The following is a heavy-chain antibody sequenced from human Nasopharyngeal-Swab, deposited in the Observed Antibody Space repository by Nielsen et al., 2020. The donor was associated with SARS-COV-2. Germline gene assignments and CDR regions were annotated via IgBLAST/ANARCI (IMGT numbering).Heavy chain of an antibody. CDR1: GFTFSRYA. D-gene: IGHD3-3*01. V-gene: IGHV3-23*01. CDR3: AKSFSFVEEHYDY. Sequence: GESLKISCAASGFTFSRYAMSWVRQAPGKGLEWVSVMSGSGERTHYADSVKGRFTISRDNSKNTLYLQMNSLRAEDTAVYYCAKSFSFVEEHYDYWGQGTLVTVSS. J-gene: IGHJ4*02. CDR2: MSGSGERT.